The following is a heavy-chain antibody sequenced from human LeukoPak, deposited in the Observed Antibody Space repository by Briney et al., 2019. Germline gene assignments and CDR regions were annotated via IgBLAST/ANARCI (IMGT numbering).Heavy chain of an antibody. Sequence: GGSLRPSCVVSGFTFNRCWMNWVRQAPGKGLEWVAHINPDGRDTYYVDSVKGRFTISRDNAQNSMYLQMNSLRVEDTAVYYCTSWGDTTAEYFQRWGQGTLVTVSS. V-gene: IGHV3-7*01. D-gene: IGHD2-21*02. J-gene: IGHJ1*01. CDR3: TSWGDTTAEYFQR. CDR1: GFTFNRCW. CDR2: INPDGRDT.